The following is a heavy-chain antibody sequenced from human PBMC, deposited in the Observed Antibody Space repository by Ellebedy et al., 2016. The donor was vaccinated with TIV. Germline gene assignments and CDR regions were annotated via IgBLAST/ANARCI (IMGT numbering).Heavy chain of an antibody. V-gene: IGHV4-39*01. CDR1: GGSLSSSSSY. CDR2: IYHSGST. CDR3: ARWFGELLYVRWFDP. Sequence: SETLSLTCIVSGGSLSSSSSYWAWIRQPPGKGLEWIGSIYHSGSTYYNPSLKSRVTISADTSKNQFSLKLTSVTAADTAVYYCARWFGELLYVRWFDPWGQGTLVTVSS. J-gene: IGHJ5*02. D-gene: IGHD3-10*01.